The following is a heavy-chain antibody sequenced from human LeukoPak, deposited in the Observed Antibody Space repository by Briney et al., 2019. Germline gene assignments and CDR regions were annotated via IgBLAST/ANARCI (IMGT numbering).Heavy chain of an antibody. V-gene: IGHV3-11*01. CDR1: GFTFSDYY. CDR2: ISSSGSTI. J-gene: IGHJ4*02. CDR3: ASRTQYCSGGSCSDY. Sequence: PGGSLRLFCAASGFTFSDYYMSWIRQAPGKGLEWVSYISSSGSTIYYADSVKGRFTISRDNAKNSLYLQMNSLRAEDTAVYYCASRTQYCSGGSCSDYWGQGTLVTVSS. D-gene: IGHD2-15*01.